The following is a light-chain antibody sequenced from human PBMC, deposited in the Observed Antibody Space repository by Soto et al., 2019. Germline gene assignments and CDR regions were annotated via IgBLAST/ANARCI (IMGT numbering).Light chain of an antibody. V-gene: IGKV3-20*01. Sequence: EIVLTQSPGTLSLSPGERATLSCRASQSVSSSYLAWYQQKPGQAPRLLIYGASSKATGIPDRFSGSGSGQDLTLTLRRLETEDFAVYYCQQYGSSLWTFGQGTKVEIK. J-gene: IGKJ1*01. CDR2: GAS. CDR1: QSVSSSY. CDR3: QQYGSSLWT.